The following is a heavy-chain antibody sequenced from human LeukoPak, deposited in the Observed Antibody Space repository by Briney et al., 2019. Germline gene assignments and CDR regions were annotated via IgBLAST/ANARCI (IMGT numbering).Heavy chain of an antibody. CDR1: GFTFNSYA. Sequence: SGGSLRLSCEASGFTFNSYAMHWVRQAPGKGLERVAIVGHDGNNKHYADSVKGRFTISRDNSKNTLYLQMNSLRAEDTAVYYCAKAEWELLWGQGTLVTVSS. CDR2: VGHDGNNK. D-gene: IGHD1-26*01. J-gene: IGHJ4*02. V-gene: IGHV3-30-3*01. CDR3: AKAEWELL.